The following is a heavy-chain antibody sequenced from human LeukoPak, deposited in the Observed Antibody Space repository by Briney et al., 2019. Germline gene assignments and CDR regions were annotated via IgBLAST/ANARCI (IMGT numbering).Heavy chain of an antibody. Sequence: GGSLRLSCAASGLTFSGHWMSWVRQAPGKGLEWVANINQGGSDKYYVDSVKGRFTISRDNANNLLYLQMNGLRGEDTAVYYCTRDRSRAEDDWGQGTLVTVSS. CDR3: TRDRSRAEDD. CDR1: GLTFSGHW. J-gene: IGHJ4*02. V-gene: IGHV3-7*01. CDR2: INQGGSDK. D-gene: IGHD1-14*01.